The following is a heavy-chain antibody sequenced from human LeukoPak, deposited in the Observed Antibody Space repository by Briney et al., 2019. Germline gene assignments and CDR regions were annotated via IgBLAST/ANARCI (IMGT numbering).Heavy chain of an antibody. J-gene: IGHJ6*03. CDR1: GFTFSSYG. Sequence: GGSLRLSCAASGFTFSSYGMHWVRRAPGKGLEWVAFIRYDGSNKYYADSVKGRFTISRDNSKNTLYLQMNSLRAEDTAVYYCAREGSGAYYIDVWGKGTTVTVSS. CDR3: AREGSGAYYIDV. V-gene: IGHV3-30*02. D-gene: IGHD3-10*01. CDR2: IRYDGSNK.